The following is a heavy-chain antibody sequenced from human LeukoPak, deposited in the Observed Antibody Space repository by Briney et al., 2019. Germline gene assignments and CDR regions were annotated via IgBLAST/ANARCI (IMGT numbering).Heavy chain of an antibody. CDR3: ARHADSSI. Sequence: PSETLSLTCAVYGGSFSGYYWSWIRQPPGKGLEWIGEINHSGSTYYNPSLKSRVTISVDTSKNQFSLKLSSVTAADTAVYYCARHADSSIWGQGTLVTVSS. CDR1: GGSFSGYY. V-gene: IGHV4-34*01. J-gene: IGHJ4*02. CDR2: INHSGST. D-gene: IGHD3-22*01.